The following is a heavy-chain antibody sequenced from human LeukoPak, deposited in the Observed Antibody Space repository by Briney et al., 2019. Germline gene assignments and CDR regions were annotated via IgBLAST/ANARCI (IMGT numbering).Heavy chain of an antibody. CDR2: ISGGGGVT. J-gene: IGHJ4*02. D-gene: IGHD6-13*01. Sequence: PGVSLRLSCAASGFTFSSYAMSWVRQAPGKGLEWVSSISGGGGVTYYADSVKGRFTISRDNSKNTLYLQMNSLRAEDTAVYYCASDIAAAGTGDYWGQGTLVTVSS. CDR1: GFTFSSYA. V-gene: IGHV3-23*01. CDR3: ASDIAAAGTGDY.